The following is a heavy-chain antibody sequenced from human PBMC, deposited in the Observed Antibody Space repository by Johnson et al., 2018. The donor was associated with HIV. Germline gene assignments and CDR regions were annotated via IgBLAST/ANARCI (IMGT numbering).Heavy chain of an antibody. CDR3: ARGGYCTGGVCLGDAFDI. CDR2: INSDGSTT. Sequence: VQLVESGGGLVQPGGSLRLSCAASGFTVSSNYMKWVRQAPGKGLEWVSRINSDGSTTTYTASVQGRFTISRDNSENTVYLQMSSLRVEDTAVYYCARGGYCTGGVCLGDAFDIWGQGTMVTVSS. CDR1: GFTVSSNY. V-gene: IGHV3-66*01. D-gene: IGHD2-8*02. J-gene: IGHJ3*02.